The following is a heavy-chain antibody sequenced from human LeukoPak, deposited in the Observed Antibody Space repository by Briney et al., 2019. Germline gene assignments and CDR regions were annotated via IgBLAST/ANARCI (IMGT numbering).Heavy chain of an antibody. CDR2: IYSSGTT. V-gene: IGHV4-59*01. D-gene: IGHD6-13*01. Sequence: SETLSLTCTVSGDSISTSYWSWIRQPPGKGLEWIGHIYSSGTTKYNPSLSGRVTISVDTSKNQLYLQLTAVTAADTAVYYCARDRQPSWYRGLDVWGQGTTVTDSS. CDR3: ARDRQPSWYRGLDV. CDR1: GDSISTSY. J-gene: IGHJ6*02.